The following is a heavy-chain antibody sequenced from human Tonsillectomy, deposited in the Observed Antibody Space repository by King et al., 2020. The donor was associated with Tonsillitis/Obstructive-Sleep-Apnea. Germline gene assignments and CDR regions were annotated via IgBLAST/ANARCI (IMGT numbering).Heavy chain of an antibody. J-gene: IGHJ6*02. CDR1: GYSFTSYW. V-gene: IGHV5-10-1*01. D-gene: IGHD6-13*01. CDR3: AGTISAAGYYYGMDV. Sequence: EEQLVQSGAEVRKPGESLRISCKGSGYSFTSYWINWVRQMPGKGLEWMGRIDPSDSYTNYSPSFQGHVTISADKSISTAYLQWSSLKASDTAMYYCAGTISAAGYYYGMDVWGQGTTVTVSS. CDR2: IDPSDSYT.